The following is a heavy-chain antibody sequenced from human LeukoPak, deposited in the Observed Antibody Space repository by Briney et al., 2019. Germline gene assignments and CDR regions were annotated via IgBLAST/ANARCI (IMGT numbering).Heavy chain of an antibody. CDR1: GYSINSGYC. CDR3: ARVATTTNPPQRPFDY. Sequence: PSETLSLTCAVSGYSINSGYCWGWIRQPPGKGLEWIGSIYHSGSTYYNPSLKSRVTISVDTSTNQFSLKLSSVTAADTAVYYCARVATTTNPPQRPFDYWGQGTLVTVSS. J-gene: IGHJ4*02. CDR2: IYHSGST. V-gene: IGHV4-38-2*01. D-gene: IGHD5-12*01.